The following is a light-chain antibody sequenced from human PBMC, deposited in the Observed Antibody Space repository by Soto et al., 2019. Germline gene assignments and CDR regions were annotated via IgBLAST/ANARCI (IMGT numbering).Light chain of an antibody. V-gene: IGKV1-9*01. Sequence: DIQLTQSPSFLSASVGDRVTITCRASQGINSYLGWYQQKPGKAPTLLIYAASTLQSGVPSRFSGSGSGTEFTLTISSLQPEDFSTYYCQQLKSYPITFGPGTKVDI. CDR1: QGINSY. CDR2: AAS. J-gene: IGKJ3*01. CDR3: QQLKSYPIT.